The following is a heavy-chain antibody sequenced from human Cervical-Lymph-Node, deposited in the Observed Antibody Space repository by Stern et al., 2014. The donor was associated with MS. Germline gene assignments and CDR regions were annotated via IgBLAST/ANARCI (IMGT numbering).Heavy chain of an antibody. V-gene: IGHV4-59*01. CDR1: GRPITNYH. CDR2: IYYSGST. J-gene: IGHJ4*01. Sequence: QVQLQQSGPGLVQPSETLPLPCTAPGRPITNYHCTRLQQPPAKGLEWIGYIYYSGSTNYNPSLKSRVTISVDTSKNQFSLKLSSVTAADTAVYYCARDKGMFFLWGQGTLVTVSS. CDR3: ARDKGMFFL. D-gene: IGHD2/OR15-2a*01.